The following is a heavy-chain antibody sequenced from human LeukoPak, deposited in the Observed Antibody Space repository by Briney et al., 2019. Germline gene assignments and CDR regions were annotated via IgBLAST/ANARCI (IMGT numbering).Heavy chain of an antibody. V-gene: IGHV3-23*01. CDR3: AKSGYNRFDY. J-gene: IGHJ4*02. CDR1: GFTFSSSA. D-gene: IGHD5-24*01. Sequence: GGSLRLSCAASGFTFSSSAMSWVRQAPGKGLEWVSTISGSGSGSSTYYADSVKGRFTISRHNSKNTLYLQMNSLRAEDTAVYYCAKSGYNRFDYWGQGTLVTVSS. CDR2: ISGSGSGSST.